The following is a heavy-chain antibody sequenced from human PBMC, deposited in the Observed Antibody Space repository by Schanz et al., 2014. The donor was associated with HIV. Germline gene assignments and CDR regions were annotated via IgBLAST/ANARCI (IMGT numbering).Heavy chain of an antibody. Sequence: QVQLVQSGAEVKKPGASVKVSCKASGYSFNDYGVSWMRQAPGQGLEWMGWIIPMFGTTKYPQRLQGRVTIIADKSTTTAYMELSNLRSEDTAVYYCARKTGTPLDWYFDLWGRGTLVTVSS. CDR1: GYSFNDYG. J-gene: IGHJ2*01. D-gene: IGHD1-1*01. CDR2: IIPMFGTT. V-gene: IGHV1-69*06. CDR3: ARKTGTPLDWYFDL.